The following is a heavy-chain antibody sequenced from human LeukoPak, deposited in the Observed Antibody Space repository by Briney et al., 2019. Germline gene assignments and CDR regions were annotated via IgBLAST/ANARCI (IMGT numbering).Heavy chain of an antibody. CDR1: GGSISSSNW. CDR3: ARGYYDSSGYFHLHNYYYYMDV. CDR2: IYHSGST. Sequence: PSGTLSLTCAVSGGSISSSNWWSWVRQPPGKGLEWIGEIYHSGSTYYNPSLKSRVTISVDTSKNQFSLKLSSVTAADTAVYYCARGYYDSSGYFHLHNYYYYMDVWGKGTTVTVSS. J-gene: IGHJ6*03. V-gene: IGHV4-4*02. D-gene: IGHD3-22*01.